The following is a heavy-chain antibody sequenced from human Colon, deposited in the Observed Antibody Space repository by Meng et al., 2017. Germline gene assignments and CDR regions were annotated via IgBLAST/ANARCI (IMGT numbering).Heavy chain of an antibody. Sequence: QVQLQGSGPGLGKPPGTWSLTCAVSGDSIRSSNWWSWVRQPPGRGLEWIGEIYHSGSTNYNPSLKNRLSLTVDKSKNQFSLTLHSVTAADTAVYYCARVIYASGNMAHLDCWGQGTLVTVSS. CDR2: IYHSGST. J-gene: IGHJ4*02. CDR1: GDSIRSSNW. D-gene: IGHD3-10*01. CDR3: ARVIYASGNMAHLDC. V-gene: IGHV4-4*03.